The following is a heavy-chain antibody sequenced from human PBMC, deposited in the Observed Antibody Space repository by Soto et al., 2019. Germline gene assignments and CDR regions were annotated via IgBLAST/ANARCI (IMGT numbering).Heavy chain of an antibody. CDR2: IYYSGST. J-gene: IGHJ3*02. Sequence: SETLSLTCTVSGGSISSSSYYWGWIRQPPGKGLEWIGSIYYSGSTYYNPSLKSRVTISVDTSKNQFSLKLSSVTAADTAVYYCARQWKYYYDSSGPWGAFDIWGQGTMVTVSS. CDR3: ARQWKYYYDSSGPWGAFDI. V-gene: IGHV4-39*01. D-gene: IGHD3-22*01. CDR1: GGSISSSSYY.